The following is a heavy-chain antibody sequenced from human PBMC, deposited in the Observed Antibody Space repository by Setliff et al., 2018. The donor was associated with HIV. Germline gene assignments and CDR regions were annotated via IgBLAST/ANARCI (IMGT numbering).Heavy chain of an antibody. CDR1: GYIFSNYY. V-gene: IGHV1-46*01. CDR2: INPSGAGT. D-gene: IGHD4-17*01. Sequence: ASVKVSCKPSGYIFSNYYLHWVRQGPGQGLEWMGLINPSGAGTSYAQKFEGRVTMTRDTSTDTVYMELSSLKSDDTAVYYCVRRESDYGTKAGLRYWGQGTLVTVSS. CDR3: VRRESDYGTKAGLRY. J-gene: IGHJ4*02.